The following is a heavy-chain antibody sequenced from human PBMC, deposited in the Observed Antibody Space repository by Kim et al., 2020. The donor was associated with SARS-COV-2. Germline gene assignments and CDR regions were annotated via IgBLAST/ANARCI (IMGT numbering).Heavy chain of an antibody. CDR1: GFTFSSYA. D-gene: IGHD2-15*01. Sequence: GGSLRLSCAASGFTFSSYAMSWVRQAPGKGLEWVSAISGSGGSTYYADSVKGRFTISRDNSKNTLYLQMNSLRAEDTAVYYCARYVVVVAATRHYYYYGMDVWGQGTTVTVSS. CDR2: ISGSGGST. CDR3: ARYVVVVAATRHYYYYGMDV. V-gene: IGHV3-23*01. J-gene: IGHJ6*02.